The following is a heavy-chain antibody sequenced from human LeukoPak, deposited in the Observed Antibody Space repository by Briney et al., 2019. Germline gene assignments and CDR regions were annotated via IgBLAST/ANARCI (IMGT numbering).Heavy chain of an antibody. D-gene: IGHD2-21*01. J-gene: IGHJ4*02. CDR2: ISSSGSTI. CDR1: GFTFSDYY. V-gene: IGHV3-11*01. Sequence: GGSLRLSCAVSGFTFSDYYMSWIRQAPGKGLEWGSYISSSGSTIFYADSVKGRFTISRDNAKNSRYLQMNSLRAEDTAVYYCARAAYRPDYWGQGTLVTVSS. CDR3: ARAAYRPDY.